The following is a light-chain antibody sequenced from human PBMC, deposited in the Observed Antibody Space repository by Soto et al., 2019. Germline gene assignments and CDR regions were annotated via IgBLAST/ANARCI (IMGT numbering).Light chain of an antibody. J-gene: IGKJ1*01. V-gene: IGKV3-20*01. CDR1: QSVPTNN. CDR3: QQYDGSVWT. CDR2: GAS. Sequence: EIVVTQSPALVSVSPGGRVTLSCRASQSVPTNNLAWYQQRPGQAPRLLIYGASLRATGIPDRFSGSGSGTDFTLTISRLEPEDLAVYYCQQYDGSVWTFGQGTKV.